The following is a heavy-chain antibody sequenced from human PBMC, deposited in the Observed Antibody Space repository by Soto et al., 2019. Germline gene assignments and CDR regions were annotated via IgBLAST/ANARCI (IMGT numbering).Heavy chain of an antibody. CDR1: GGSISSYY. V-gene: IGHV4-4*07. D-gene: IGHD3-22*01. Sequence: SETLSLTCTVSGGSISSYYWSWIRQPAGKGLEWIGRIYTSGSTNYNPSLKSRVTMSVDTSKNQFSLKLSSVTAADTAVYYCVRAPYYYDSSGYYYFWFDPWGRGTLVTVSS. CDR3: VRAPYYYDSSGYYYFWFDP. CDR2: IYTSGST. J-gene: IGHJ5*02.